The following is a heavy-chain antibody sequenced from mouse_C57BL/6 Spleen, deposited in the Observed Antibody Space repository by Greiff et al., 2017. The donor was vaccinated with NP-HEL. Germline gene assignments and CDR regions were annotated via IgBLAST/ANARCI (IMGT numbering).Heavy chain of an antibody. CDR2: ISYDGSN. V-gene: IGHV3-6*01. Sequence: EESGPGLVKPSQSLSLTCSVTGYSITSGYYWNWIRQFPGNKLEWMGYISYDGSNNYNPSLKNRISITRDTSTNQFFLKLNSVTTEDTATYYCARDSYYGSSSFDYWGQGTTLTVSS. D-gene: IGHD1-1*01. J-gene: IGHJ2*01. CDR3: ARDSYYGSSSFDY. CDR1: GYSITSGYY.